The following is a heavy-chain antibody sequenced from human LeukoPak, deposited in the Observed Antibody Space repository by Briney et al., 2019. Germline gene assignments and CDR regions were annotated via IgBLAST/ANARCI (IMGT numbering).Heavy chain of an antibody. CDR1: GFTFSSYW. V-gene: IGHV3-7*01. Sequence: GGSLRLSCAASGFTFSSYWMSWVRQAPGKGLEWVANIKQDGSEKYYVDSVKGRFTISRDNAKNSLYLQMNSLRAEDTAVYYCARWWELPTTQYFDYWGQGTLVTVSS. D-gene: IGHD1-26*01. J-gene: IGHJ4*02. CDR3: ARWWELPTTQYFDY. CDR2: IKQDGSEK.